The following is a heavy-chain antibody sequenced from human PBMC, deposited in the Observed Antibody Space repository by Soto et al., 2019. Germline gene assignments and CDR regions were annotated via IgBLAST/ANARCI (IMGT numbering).Heavy chain of an antibody. CDR3: ASRENSPGRFYFDY. CDR2: IYHSGST. D-gene: IGHD3-3*01. V-gene: IGHV4-30-2*01. Sequence: PSETLSLTCAVSGGSISSGGYSWSWIRQPPGKGLEWIGYIYHSGSTYYNPSLKSRVTISVDRSKNQFSLKLSSVTAADTAVYYCASRENSPGRFYFDYWGQGTLVTVYS. J-gene: IGHJ4*02. CDR1: GGSISSGGYS.